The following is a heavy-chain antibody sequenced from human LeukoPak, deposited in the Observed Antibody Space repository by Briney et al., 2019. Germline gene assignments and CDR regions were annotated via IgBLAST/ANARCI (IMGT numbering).Heavy chain of an antibody. CDR3: ARRYSSSWYDY. CDR2: ISGSSSYT. J-gene: IGHJ4*02. D-gene: IGHD6-13*01. Sequence: GGSLRLSCAASGFTFSDYYMSWIRQAPGKGLEWVSYISGSSSYTNYADSVKGRFTISRDNAKNSLYLQMNSLRAEDTAVYYCARRYSSSWYDYWSQGTLVTVSS. CDR1: GFTFSDYY. V-gene: IGHV3-11*03.